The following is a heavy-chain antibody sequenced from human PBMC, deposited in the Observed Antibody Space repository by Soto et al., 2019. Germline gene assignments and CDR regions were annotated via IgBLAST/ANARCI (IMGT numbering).Heavy chain of an antibody. CDR2: IKQDGSEK. Sequence: GSLRLSCAASGFTFSSYWMSWVRQAPGKGLEWVANIKQDGSEKYYVDSVKGRFTISRDNAKNSLYLQMNSLRAEDTAVYYWARDHEYPHYFDYWGQGTLVTVSS. J-gene: IGHJ4*02. CDR1: GFTFSSYW. V-gene: IGHV3-7*01. CDR3: ARDHEYPHYFDY.